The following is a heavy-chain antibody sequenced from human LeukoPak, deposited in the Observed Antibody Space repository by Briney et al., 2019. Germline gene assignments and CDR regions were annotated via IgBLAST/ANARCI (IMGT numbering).Heavy chain of an antibody. CDR1: GGSISSGGYY. CDR3: ASTIKRYCSSTSCRFNAFDI. D-gene: IGHD2-2*01. Sequence: SETLSLTCTVSGGSISSGGYYWSWIRQPPGKGLEWIGYIYYSGSTYYNPSLKSRVTISVDRSKNQFSLKLGSVTAADTAVYYCASTIKRYCSSTSCRFNAFDIWGQETMVTVSS. J-gene: IGHJ3*02. V-gene: IGHV4-30-2*01. CDR2: IYYSGST.